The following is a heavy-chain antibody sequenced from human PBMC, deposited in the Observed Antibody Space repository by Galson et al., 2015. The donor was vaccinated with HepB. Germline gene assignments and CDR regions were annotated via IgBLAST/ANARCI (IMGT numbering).Heavy chain of an antibody. J-gene: IGHJ3*02. CDR3: ARDLHGESDAFDI. CDR2: IYSGGST. Sequence: SLRLSCAASGFTVSSNYMSWVRQAPGKGLEWVSVIYSGGSTYYADSVKGRFTISRDNSKNTLYLQMNSLRAEDTAVYYCARDLHGESDAFDIWGQGTMVTVSS. D-gene: IGHD3-10*01. CDR1: GFTVSSNY. V-gene: IGHV3-53*01.